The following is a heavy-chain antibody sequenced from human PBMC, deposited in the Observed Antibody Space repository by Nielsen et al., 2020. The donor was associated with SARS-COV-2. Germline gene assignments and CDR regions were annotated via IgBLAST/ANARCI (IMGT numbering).Heavy chain of an antibody. Sequence: SETLSLTCTVSGGSISSYYWSWIRQPPGKGLEWIGYIYYSGSTNYNPSLKRRVTISVDTSKNQFSLKLSSVTAADTAVYYCALYYDSSGYYGIGFGNWFDPWGQGTLVTVSS. J-gene: IGHJ5*02. CDR3: ALYYDSSGYYGIGFGNWFDP. D-gene: IGHD3-22*01. CDR2: IYYSGST. CDR1: GGSISSYY. V-gene: IGHV4-59*12.